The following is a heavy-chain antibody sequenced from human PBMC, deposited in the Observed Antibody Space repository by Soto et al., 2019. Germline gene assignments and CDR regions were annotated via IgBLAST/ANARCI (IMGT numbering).Heavy chain of an antibody. V-gene: IGHV1-3*01. CDR3: ARSLHHHLITMVRGESFPFDP. Sequence: ASVKVSCKASGYTFTSYAMHWVRQAPGQRLEWMGWINAGNGNTKYSQKFQGRVTITRDKSTSTAYMELSSLRSEDTAVYYCARSLHHHLITMVRGESFPFDPWGQGTLVTVSS. D-gene: IGHD3-10*01. CDR2: INAGNGNT. J-gene: IGHJ5*02. CDR1: GYTFTSYA.